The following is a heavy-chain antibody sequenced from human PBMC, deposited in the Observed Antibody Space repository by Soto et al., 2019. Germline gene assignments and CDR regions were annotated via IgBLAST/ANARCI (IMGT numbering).Heavy chain of an antibody. Sequence: QVQLVQSGAEVKKPGASVRVSCKASGYTFTHYYIHWVRQAPGQGLEWMGIINPNGGITTYAQKFRAGFSMTRDTSTSTVYLELSSLRAEDSAVYYCATSVKSAMAFDYWGQGTLVTVSS. D-gene: IGHD5-18*01. CDR3: ATSVKSAMAFDY. J-gene: IGHJ4*02. CDR1: GYTFTHYY. V-gene: IGHV1-46*01. CDR2: INPNGGIT.